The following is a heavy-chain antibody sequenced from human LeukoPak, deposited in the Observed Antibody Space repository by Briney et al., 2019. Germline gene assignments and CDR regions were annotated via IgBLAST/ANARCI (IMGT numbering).Heavy chain of an antibody. CDR2: ISSSSSYI. CDR3: ARVGTTATFYFDY. Sequence: GGSLRLSCAASGFTFSSYSMSWVCQAPGKGLEWVSSISSSSSYIYYADSVKGRFTISRDNAKNSLYLQMNSLRAEDTAVYYSARVGTTATFYFDYWGQGTLVTVSS. V-gene: IGHV3-21*01. CDR1: GFTFSSYS. J-gene: IGHJ4*02. D-gene: IGHD5-12*01.